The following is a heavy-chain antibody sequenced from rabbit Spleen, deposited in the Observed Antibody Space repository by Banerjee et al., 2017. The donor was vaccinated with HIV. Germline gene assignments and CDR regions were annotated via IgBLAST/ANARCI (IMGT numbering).Heavy chain of an antibody. Sequence: QSLEESGGDLVKPGASLALTCKASGFSLSNNYVMCWVRQAPGKGLEWIGCIATGSGSAYYASWVISRFTISKTSSTTVTLQMTSLTVADTATYFCARFRYGDAFDPWGPGTLVTVS. CDR2: IATGSGSA. J-gene: IGHJ2*01. V-gene: IGHV1S40*01. CDR3: ARFRYGDAFDP. D-gene: IGHD3-1*01. CDR1: GFSLSNNYV.